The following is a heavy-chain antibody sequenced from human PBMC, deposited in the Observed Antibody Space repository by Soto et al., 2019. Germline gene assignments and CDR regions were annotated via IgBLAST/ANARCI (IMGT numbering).Heavy chain of an antibody. D-gene: IGHD4-17*01. CDR3: AITTGYGDYAYFDY. Sequence: QVQLQESGPGLVKPSETLSLTCTVSGGSISSYYWSWIRQPPGKGLEWIGYIYYSGSTNYNPSLKSRVTISVDTSKNQFSLKLSSVTAADTAVYYCAITTGYGDYAYFDYWGQGTLVTVSS. J-gene: IGHJ4*02. CDR1: GGSISSYY. V-gene: IGHV4-59*08. CDR2: IYYSGST.